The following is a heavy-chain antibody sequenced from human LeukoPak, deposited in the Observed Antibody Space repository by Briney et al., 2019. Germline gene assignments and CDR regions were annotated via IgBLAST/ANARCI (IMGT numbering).Heavy chain of an antibody. Sequence: GFLRLSCAVSGLTFSNSAMSWVRQAPGKGLEWVSAISVGSDVIYYADSVKGRFAISRDNSKHTVYLQMDSLRAEDTAVYYCAKNRGAGSHFYYHMNVWGKGTTVAVSS. J-gene: IGHJ6*03. V-gene: IGHV3-23*01. CDR3: AKNRGAGSHFYYHMNV. D-gene: IGHD1-26*01. CDR2: ISVGSDVI. CDR1: GLTFSNSA.